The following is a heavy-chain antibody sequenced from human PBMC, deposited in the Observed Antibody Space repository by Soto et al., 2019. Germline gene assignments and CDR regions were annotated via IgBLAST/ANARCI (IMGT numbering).Heavy chain of an antibody. J-gene: IGHJ6*02. CDR2: INPNSGGT. D-gene: IGHD6-13*01. CDR1: GYTFTGYY. CDR3: ARDPRIAAAGRGIVGYYYGMDV. V-gene: IGHV1-2*04. Sequence: ASVKVSCKASGYTFTGYYMHWVRQAPGQGLEWMGWINPNSGGTNYAQKFQVWVTMTRDTSISTAYMVLSRLRSDDTAVYYCARDPRIAAAGRGIVGYYYGMDVWGQGTTVTVYS.